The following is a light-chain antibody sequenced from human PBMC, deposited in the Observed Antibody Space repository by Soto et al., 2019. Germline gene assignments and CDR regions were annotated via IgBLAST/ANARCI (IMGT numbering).Light chain of an antibody. V-gene: IGKV3-20*01. J-gene: IGKJ3*01. CDR3: QHYGTSPFT. CDR1: QSIASSY. CDR2: GAS. Sequence: ELVLTQSPGALSLSPGERATLSCRASQSIASSYLAWYQQKRGQAPRLLIFGASSRATGIPDRFSGSGSGTDFTLTITTLEPEDFAVYYCQHYGTSPFTFGPGTKVEIK.